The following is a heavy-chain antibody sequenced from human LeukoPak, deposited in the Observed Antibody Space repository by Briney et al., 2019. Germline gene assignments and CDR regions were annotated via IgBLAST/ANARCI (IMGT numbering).Heavy chain of an antibody. D-gene: IGHD3-22*01. V-gene: IGHV3-49*03. J-gene: IGHJ4*02. Sequence: GGSLRLSCTASGFTFGDYAMSWFRQAPGKGLEWVGFIRSKAYGGTTGYAASVKGRFTISRDDSKSIAYLQMNSLKTEDTAVYYCTRTYYYDSSGYINFDYWGQGTLVTVSS. CDR1: GFTFGDYA. CDR3: TRTYYYDSSGYINFDY. CDR2: IRSKAYGGTT.